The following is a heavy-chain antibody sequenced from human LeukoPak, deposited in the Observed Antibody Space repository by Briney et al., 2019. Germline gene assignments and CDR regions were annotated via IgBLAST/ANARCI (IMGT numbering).Heavy chain of an antibody. CDR3: ARGPQYSGRIDY. V-gene: IGHV3-30-3*01. CDR2: ISYDGSNE. D-gene: IGHD1-26*01. CDR1: GFTFSSYT. J-gene: IGHJ4*02. Sequence: GGSLRLSCAASGFTFSSYTMHWARQAPGKGLEWVAVISYDGSNEYYEDSVKGRFTISRDSSRTTLYLQMISLRAEDTAVYYCARGPQYSGRIDYWGQGTLVTVSS.